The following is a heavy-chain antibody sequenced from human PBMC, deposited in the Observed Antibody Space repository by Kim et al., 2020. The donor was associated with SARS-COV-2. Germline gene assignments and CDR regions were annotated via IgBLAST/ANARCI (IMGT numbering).Heavy chain of an antibody. D-gene: IGHD3-22*01. CDR3: AKEAGYYYDSSGYYFDY. V-gene: IGHV3-30*18. CDR2: ISYDGSNK. J-gene: IGHJ4*02. Sequence: GGSLRLSCAASGFTFSSYGMHWVRQAPGKGLEWVAVISYDGSNKYYADSVKGRFTISRDNSKNTLYLQMNSLRAEDTAVYYCAKEAGYYYDSSGYYFDYWGQGTLVTVSS. CDR1: GFTFSSYG.